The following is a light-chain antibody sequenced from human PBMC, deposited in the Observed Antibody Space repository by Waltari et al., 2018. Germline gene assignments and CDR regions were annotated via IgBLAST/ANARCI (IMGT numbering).Light chain of an antibody. CDR1: NSDIGNFNL. CDR2: EVN. V-gene: IGLV2-23*02. J-gene: IGLJ1*01. Sequence: QSALTQLASVSGSPGQSLSLYCPGTNSDIGNFNLVSWYQRHPDKAPKLIIYEVNKRPSGVSHRFSGSKSGNTASLTISGLQAEDEADYYCCSYAGSKTYVFGPGTKVTVL. CDR3: CSYAGSKTYV.